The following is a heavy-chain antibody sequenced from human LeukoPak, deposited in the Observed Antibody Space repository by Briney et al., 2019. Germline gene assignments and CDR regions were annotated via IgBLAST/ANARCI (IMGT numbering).Heavy chain of an antibody. CDR1: GGSISSGDYY. CDR2: IYYSGST. Sequence: PSETLSLTCTVSGGSISSGDYYWSWIRQPPGKGLEWIGYIYYSGSTYYNPSLKSRVTISVDTSKDQFSLKLSSVTAADTAVYYCARFREWELLGYFDLWGRGTLVTVSS. V-gene: IGHV4-30-4*01. CDR3: ARFREWELLGYFDL. D-gene: IGHD1-26*01. J-gene: IGHJ2*01.